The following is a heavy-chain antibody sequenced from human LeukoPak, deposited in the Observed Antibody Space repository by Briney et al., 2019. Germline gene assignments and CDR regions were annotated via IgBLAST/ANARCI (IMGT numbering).Heavy chain of an antibody. D-gene: IGHD3-9*01. V-gene: IGHV1-2*02. CDR3: ARVGYYDIFRGMDV. CDR1: RYIFTRYY. Sequence: GGSVKVSCKASRYIFTRYYMHWVGQPAGQGLAWMGWINTNSGGTNYAQKFQGRVTMTRDTSISTAYMELSRLRSDDTAVYYCARVGYYDIFRGMDVWGQGTTVTVSS. CDR2: INTNSGGT. J-gene: IGHJ6*02.